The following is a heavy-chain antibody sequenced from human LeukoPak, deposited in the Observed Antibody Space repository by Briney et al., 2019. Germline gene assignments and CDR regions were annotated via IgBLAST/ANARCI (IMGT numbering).Heavy chain of an antibody. V-gene: IGHV4-59*01. CDR1: GGSISSYY. J-gene: IGHJ4*02. Sequence: PSETLSLTSTVSGGSISSYYWSWIRQPPGKGLEWIGYIYYSGSTNYNPSLKSRVTISVDTSKNQFSLKLSSVTAADTAVYYCARGGSYYEPFDYWGQGTLVTVSS. D-gene: IGHD1-26*01. CDR2: IYYSGST. CDR3: ARGGSYYEPFDY.